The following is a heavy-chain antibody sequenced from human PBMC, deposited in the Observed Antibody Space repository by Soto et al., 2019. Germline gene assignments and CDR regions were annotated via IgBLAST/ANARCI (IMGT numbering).Heavy chain of an antibody. CDR3: ARDPSNDYGGNCFDY. D-gene: IGHD4-17*01. CDR2: ISAYNGNT. J-gene: IGHJ4*02. Sequence: ASVKVSCKASGYTFTSYGFTWVRPAPGHGLEWMGWISAYNGNTNYAQKLQGRVTMTTDTSTSTAYMGLRSLRSDDTAVYYCARDPSNDYGGNCFDYWGQGTLVTVSS. V-gene: IGHV1-18*01. CDR1: GYTFTSYG.